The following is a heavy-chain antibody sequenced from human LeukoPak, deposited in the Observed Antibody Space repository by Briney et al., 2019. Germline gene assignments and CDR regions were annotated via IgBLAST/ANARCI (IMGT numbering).Heavy chain of an antibody. CDR3: AKDLLGKVLDAFDI. V-gene: IGHV3-30*18. Sequence: GGSLRLSCAVSGFTFSNSGMHWFRQAPGKGLEWVAVISYDGINKYCADSVKGRFTISRDKSTNTLYLQMNSLRAEDTAVYYCAKDLLGKVLDAFDIWGQGTMVTVSS. CDR2: ISYDGINK. CDR1: GFTFSNSG. D-gene: IGHD7-27*01. J-gene: IGHJ3*02.